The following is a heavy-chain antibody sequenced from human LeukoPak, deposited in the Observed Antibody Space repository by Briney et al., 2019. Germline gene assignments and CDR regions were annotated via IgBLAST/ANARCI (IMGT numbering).Heavy chain of an antibody. J-gene: IGHJ4*02. CDR2: INPNSGGT. Sequence: GASVKVSCKASGYTFTGYYMHWVRQAPGQGLEWMGWINPNSGGTNYAQKFQGRVTMTRDTSISTAYMELSRLRSDDTAVYYCARDGYSSSWRFDYWGQGTLVTVSS. D-gene: IGHD6-13*01. V-gene: IGHV1-2*02. CDR3: ARDGYSSSWRFDY. CDR1: GYTFTGYY.